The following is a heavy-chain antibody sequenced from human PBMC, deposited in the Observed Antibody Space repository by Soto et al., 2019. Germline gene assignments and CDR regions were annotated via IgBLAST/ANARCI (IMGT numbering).Heavy chain of an antibody. CDR1: GGSISSSSYY. CDR2: IYYSGST. J-gene: IGHJ4*02. CDR3: ASPQSIAARDDVAFDY. D-gene: IGHD6-6*01. Sequence: QLQLQESGPGLVKPSETLSLTCTVSGGSISSSSYYWGWIRQPPGKGLEWIGSIYYSGSTYYNPSLKSRVTISVDTSKNQFSLKLSSVTAADTAVYYCASPQSIAARDDVAFDYWGQGTLVTVSS. V-gene: IGHV4-39*01.